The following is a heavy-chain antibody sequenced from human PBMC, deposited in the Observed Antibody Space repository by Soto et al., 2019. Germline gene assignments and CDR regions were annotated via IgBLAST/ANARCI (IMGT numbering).Heavy chain of an antibody. CDR1: GFTFSSYG. D-gene: IGHD3-22*01. CDR3: AKEWVYDSSGWSFDY. J-gene: IGHJ4*02. Sequence: GGSLRLSCAASGFTFSSYGMHWVRQAPGKGLEWVAVISNDGSNKYYADSVKGRFTISRDNSKNTLYLQMNSLRVEATAVYYCAKEWVYDSSGWSFDYWGQGTPVTVYS. CDR2: ISNDGSNK. V-gene: IGHV3-30*18.